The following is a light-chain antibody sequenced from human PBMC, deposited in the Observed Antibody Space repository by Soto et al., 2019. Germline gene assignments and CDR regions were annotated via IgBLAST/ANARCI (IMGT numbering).Light chain of an antibody. CDR1: QNVSRSY. Sequence: EIVLTQSPGTLSLSPGERATLSCRASQNVSRSYLAWYQQKPGQAPGLLISGASKRATGIPDRFSGSGSGKDFTLTISRLEPEDFGVYYCQQYGNFPITFGQGTRLDIK. CDR3: QQYGNFPIT. CDR2: GAS. V-gene: IGKV3-20*01. J-gene: IGKJ5*01.